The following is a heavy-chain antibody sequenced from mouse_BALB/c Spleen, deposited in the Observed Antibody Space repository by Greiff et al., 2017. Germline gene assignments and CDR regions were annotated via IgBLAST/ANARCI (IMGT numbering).Heavy chain of an antibody. CDR1: GYTFSSYW. D-gene: IGHD2-2*01. V-gene: IGHV1-9*01. Sequence: VQRVESGAELMKPGASVKISCKATGYTFSSYWIEWVKQRPGHGLEWIGEILPGSGSTNYNEKFKGKATFTADTSSNTAYMQLSSLTSEDSAVYYCARKYYGYDRGYYFDYWGQGTTLTVSS. CDR2: ILPGSGST. CDR3: ARKYYGYDRGYYFDY. J-gene: IGHJ2*01.